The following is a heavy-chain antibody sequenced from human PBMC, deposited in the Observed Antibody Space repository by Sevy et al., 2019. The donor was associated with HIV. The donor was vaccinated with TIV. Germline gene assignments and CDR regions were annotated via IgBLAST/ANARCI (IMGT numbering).Heavy chain of an antibody. CDR1: GFTFSAYW. Sequence: GGSLRLSCAASGFTFSAYWIHWVRQAPEKGLVWVSRFTTDVANTAFAESVRGRFTISRDNAKNTVYLQMNSLRAEDTAVYYWARDGGYATPFDSWGQGTLVTVSS. D-gene: IGHD2-15*01. CDR3: ARDGGYATPFDS. J-gene: IGHJ4*02. CDR2: FTTDVANT. V-gene: IGHV3-74*01.